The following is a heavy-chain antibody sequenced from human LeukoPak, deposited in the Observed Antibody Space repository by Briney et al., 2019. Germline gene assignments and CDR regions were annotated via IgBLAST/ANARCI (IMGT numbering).Heavy chain of an antibody. CDR2: INLHSGAT. D-gene: IGHD4-11*01. V-gene: IGHV1-2*02. Sequence: GASVKVSCKASGYGFSDVYFNWVRQAPGQGLEWMGWINLHSGATNYAQRFQGRVSMDASFDTAYMELSRLTSDDTAVYYCATSSTVTHPRDPWGQGTLVTVSS. CDR3: ATSSTVTHPRDP. J-gene: IGHJ5*02. CDR1: GYGFSDVY.